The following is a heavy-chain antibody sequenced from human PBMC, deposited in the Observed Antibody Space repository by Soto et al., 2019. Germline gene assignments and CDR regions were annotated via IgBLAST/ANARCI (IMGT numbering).Heavy chain of an antibody. CDR1: GGSFSGYY. CDR3: ARAGRYCSSTSCFHWRKYYYYGMDV. Sequence: SETLSLTCAVYGGSFSGYYWSWIRQPPGKGLEWIGEINHSGSTNYNPSLKSRVTISVDTSKNQFSLKLSSVTAADTAVYYCARAGRYCSSTSCFHWRKYYYYGMDVWGQGTTVTVSS. CDR2: INHSGST. D-gene: IGHD2-2*01. J-gene: IGHJ6*02. V-gene: IGHV4-34*01.